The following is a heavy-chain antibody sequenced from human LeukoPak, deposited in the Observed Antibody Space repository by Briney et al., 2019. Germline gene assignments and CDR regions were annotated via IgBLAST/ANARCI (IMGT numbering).Heavy chain of an antibody. D-gene: IGHD1-1*01. CDR1: GFTFDDFP. Sequence: GGSLRLSCAASGFTFDDFPMHWVRQQPGKGLEWVSLVSVDGDTKYYADSVKGRFTISRDNSKNTLYLQMNSLRAEDTAVYYCARDPSTGTTGGLYYYYYGMDVWGQGTTVTVSS. J-gene: IGHJ6*02. V-gene: IGHV3-43*01. CDR3: ARDPSTGTTGGLYYYYYGMDV. CDR2: VSVDGDTK.